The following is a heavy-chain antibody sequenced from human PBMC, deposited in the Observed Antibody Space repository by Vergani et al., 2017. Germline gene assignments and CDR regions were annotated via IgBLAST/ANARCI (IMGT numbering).Heavy chain of an antibody. Sequence: EVDLVESGGGLAQPGGSLRLSCEASGIPFWKFGMHWVRQGPGKGLEWVSGISWNSGAVDYADSVKGRFTISRDNAKNSLFLQMSSLKVEDTGVYYCAREMSNEGFDYWGQGTRVTVS. CDR3: AREMSNEGFDY. V-gene: IGHV3-9*01. D-gene: IGHD4-11*01. J-gene: IGHJ4*02. CDR1: GIPFWKFG. CDR2: ISWNSGAV.